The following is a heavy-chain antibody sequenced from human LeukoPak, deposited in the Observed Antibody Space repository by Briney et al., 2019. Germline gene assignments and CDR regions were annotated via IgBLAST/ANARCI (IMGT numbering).Heavy chain of an antibody. CDR2: ISGSGGST. Sequence: PGGSLRLSCAASGFTFSIYTMNWVRQAPGKGLEWVSGISGSGGSTYYADSVKGRFTISRDNSKNTLYLQMNSLRAEDTGVYYCAKLYSSSSAWGQGTLVTVSS. CDR3: AKLYSSSSA. D-gene: IGHD6-6*01. CDR1: GFTFSIYT. J-gene: IGHJ4*02. V-gene: IGHV3-23*01.